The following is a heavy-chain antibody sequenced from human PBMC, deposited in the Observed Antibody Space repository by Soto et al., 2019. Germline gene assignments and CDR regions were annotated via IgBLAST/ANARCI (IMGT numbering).Heavy chain of an antibody. D-gene: IGHD4-17*01. V-gene: IGHV1-2*04. CDR3: ATWVDYGDFEGFDF. CDR2: VDSNGGGS. Sequence: ASVKVSCKTSGYSFTDYKLHWVRQAPGQGIEWMGWVDSNGGGSNSAQKFQGSVTMTWDTSITTAYLDLTRLTTNDTSTYFCATWVDYGDFEGFDFWGQGTLVTVSS. J-gene: IGHJ4*02. CDR1: GYSFTDYK.